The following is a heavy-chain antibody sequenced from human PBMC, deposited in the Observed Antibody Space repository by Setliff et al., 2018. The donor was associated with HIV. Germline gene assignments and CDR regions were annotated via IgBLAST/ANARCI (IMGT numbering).Heavy chain of an antibody. CDR1: GASISSHY. V-gene: IGHV4-59*11. CDR3: ARSVRHRTVTMIVGRFDP. J-gene: IGHJ5*02. Sequence: SETLSLTCTVSGASISSHYWSWIRQPPGKGLEWIGYIFSSGSFNTNPSLESRVSMSVETSKNQFSLKLSSVTAADTAVYYCARSVRHRTVTMIVGRFDPWGQGALVTVSS. CDR2: IFSSGSF. D-gene: IGHD3-22*01.